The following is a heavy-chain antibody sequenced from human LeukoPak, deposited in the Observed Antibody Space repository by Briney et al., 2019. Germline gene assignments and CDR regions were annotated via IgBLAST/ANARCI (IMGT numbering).Heavy chain of an antibody. CDR1: GGSISSYY. J-gene: IGHJ5*02. Sequence: SETLSLTCTVSGGSISSYYWSWIRQPPGKGLEWIGYIYYSGSTNYNPSLKSRVTISVDTSKNQFSLKLSSVTAADTAVYYCAGHRGIAMVRGVISGSRKNWFDPWGQGTLVTVSS. CDR2: IYYSGST. D-gene: IGHD3-10*01. CDR3: AGHRGIAMVRGVISGSRKNWFDP. V-gene: IGHV4-59*08.